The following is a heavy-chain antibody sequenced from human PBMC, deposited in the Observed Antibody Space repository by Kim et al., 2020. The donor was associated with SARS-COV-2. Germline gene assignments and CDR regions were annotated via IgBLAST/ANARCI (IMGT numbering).Heavy chain of an antibody. CDR1: GDSVSSNSAA. J-gene: IGHJ4*02. D-gene: IGHD3-10*01. V-gene: IGHV6-1*01. CDR3: ARVPLNYYGSGSYSDY. CDR2: TYYRSKWYN. Sequence: SQTLSLTCAISGDSVSSNSAAWNWIRQSPSRGLDWLGRTYYRSKWYNDYAVSVKSRITINPDTSKNQFSLQLNSVTPEDTAVYYCARVPLNYYGSGSYSDYWGQGTLVTVSS.